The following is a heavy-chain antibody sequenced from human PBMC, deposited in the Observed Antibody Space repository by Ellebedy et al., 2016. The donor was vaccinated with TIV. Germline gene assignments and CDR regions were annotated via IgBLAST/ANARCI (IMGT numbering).Heavy chain of an antibody. Sequence: GGSLRLSXAASGFTFTSYAMSWVRQAPGKGLKWVSAISGSGGSTYYADSVKGRFTISRDNSKNTLYLQMNSLRAEDTAVYYCAILWYDILTGYYPIDYWGQGTLVTVSS. J-gene: IGHJ4*02. CDR2: ISGSGGST. CDR1: GFTFTSYA. V-gene: IGHV3-23*01. CDR3: AILWYDILTGYYPIDY. D-gene: IGHD3-9*01.